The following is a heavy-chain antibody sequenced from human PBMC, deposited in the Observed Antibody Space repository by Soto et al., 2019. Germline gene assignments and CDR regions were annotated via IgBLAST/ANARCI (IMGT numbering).Heavy chain of an antibody. CDR2: ISPSSGGT. CDR1: GYTFTSYY. CDR3: TRSIITTAGTDAFDL. D-gene: IGHD6-13*01. V-gene: IGHV1-46*03. Sequence: QVQLVQSGAEVKKPGASVRASCKASGYTFTSYYIHWVRQAPGQGPEWMGMISPSSGGTDYAQKFQGRVTMNRNTSTSTVYMELSSLRSEDTAVYFCTRSIITTAGTDAFDLWGQGTLVTVSS. J-gene: IGHJ3*01.